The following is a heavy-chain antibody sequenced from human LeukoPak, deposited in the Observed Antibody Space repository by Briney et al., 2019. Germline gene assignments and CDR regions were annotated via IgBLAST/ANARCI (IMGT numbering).Heavy chain of an antibody. CDR2: IYSGGST. CDR3: ARTGYSSGCFDY. Sequence: GGSLRLSCAASGFTVNSNYMSWVRQAPGKGLEWVSVIYSGGSTYYADSVKGRFTISRDNSKNTLYLQMNSLRAEDTAVYYCARTGYSSGCFDYWGQGTLVTVSS. D-gene: IGHD6-19*01. CDR1: GFTVNSNY. J-gene: IGHJ4*02. V-gene: IGHV3-53*01.